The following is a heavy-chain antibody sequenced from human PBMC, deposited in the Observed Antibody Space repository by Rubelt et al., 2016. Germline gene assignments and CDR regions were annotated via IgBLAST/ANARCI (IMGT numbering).Heavy chain of an antibody. Sequence: QVQLVQSGAEVKKPGASVKVSCKASGYTFTGYYMHWVRQAPGQGLEWVGRINPNSGGTNYAQKFQGRVTMTRDTSITTAYMELSRLRSDDTAVFYCARESSSGWYIDYWGKGTLVTVSS. CDR1: GYTFTGYY. V-gene: IGHV1-2*06. D-gene: IGHD6-19*01. CDR2: INPNSGGT. CDR3: ARESSSGWYIDY. J-gene: IGHJ4*02.